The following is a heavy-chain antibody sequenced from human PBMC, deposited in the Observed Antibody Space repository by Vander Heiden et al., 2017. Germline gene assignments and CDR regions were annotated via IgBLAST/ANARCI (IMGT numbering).Heavy chain of an antibody. V-gene: IGHV1-24*01. CDR1: GYTLTELS. Sequence: QVQLVQSGAEVKKPGASVKVSCKVSGYTLTELSIHWVRQAPGKGLEWMGGFDPEDGETIYAQKFQGRVTMTEDTSTDTAYMELSSLRSEDTAVYYCATDAIGVVVPAAPRGGYYYYGMDVWGQGTTVTVSS. CDR2: FDPEDGET. J-gene: IGHJ6*02. CDR3: ATDAIGVVVPAAPRGGYYYYGMDV. D-gene: IGHD2-2*01.